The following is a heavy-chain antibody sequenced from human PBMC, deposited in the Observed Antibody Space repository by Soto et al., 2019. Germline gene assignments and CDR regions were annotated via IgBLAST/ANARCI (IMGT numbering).Heavy chain of an antibody. V-gene: IGHV1-3*01. J-gene: IGHJ6*02. Sequence: ASVKVSCKASGYTFTSYAMHWLRQAPGQRLEWMGWINAGNGNTKYSQKFQGRVTITRDTSASTAYMELSSLRSEDTAVYYCARRSVVPAAPGYYYGMDVWGQGTTVTVSS. CDR2: INAGNGNT. D-gene: IGHD2-2*01. CDR3: ARRSVVPAAPGYYYGMDV. CDR1: GYTFTSYA.